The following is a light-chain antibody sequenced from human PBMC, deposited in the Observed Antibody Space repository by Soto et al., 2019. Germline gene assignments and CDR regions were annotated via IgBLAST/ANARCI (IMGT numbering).Light chain of an antibody. V-gene: IGLV2-14*01. CDR3: TSFTSTSSLYV. Sequence: QLVLTQPASVSGSLGQSITISCTGTGSDIAGYNYISWYQQLPGKAPKLMIYEVTIRPSGISNRFSGSKSGNTASLTISGLQAEDEADYFCTSFTSTSSLYVFGTGTKVTVL. CDR1: GSDIAGYNY. J-gene: IGLJ1*01. CDR2: EVT.